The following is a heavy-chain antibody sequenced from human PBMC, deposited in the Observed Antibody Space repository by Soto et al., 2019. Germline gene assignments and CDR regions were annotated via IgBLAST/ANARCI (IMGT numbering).Heavy chain of an antibody. CDR2: ISYDGSNK. J-gene: IGHJ5*02. V-gene: IGHV3-30*18. Sequence: GGSLRLSCAVSGFTFRSYGMHWVRQAPGKGLEWVAVISYDGSNKYYAASVKGRFTISRDNSKNTLYVQMNSLRAEDTAVYYCAKGSRDGYNSNWFDLWGQGTLVTVSS. D-gene: IGHD5-12*01. CDR1: GFTFRSYG. CDR3: AKGSRDGYNSNWFDL.